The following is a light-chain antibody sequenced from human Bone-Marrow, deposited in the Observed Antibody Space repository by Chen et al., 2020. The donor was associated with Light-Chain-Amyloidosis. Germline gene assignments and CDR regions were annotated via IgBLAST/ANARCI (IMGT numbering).Light chain of an antibody. Sequence: NFMLTQPHSVSESPGKTLSISCTRSSGRITTNYVQWYQQRPGSSPTTVTYEDDRRPSGVPDRFSGSIDRSSNYASLTISGLKTEDEADYYCQSYQGSSQGVFGGGTKLTVL. CDR1: SGRITTNY. J-gene: IGLJ3*02. V-gene: IGLV6-57*01. CDR2: EDD. CDR3: QSYQGSSQGV.